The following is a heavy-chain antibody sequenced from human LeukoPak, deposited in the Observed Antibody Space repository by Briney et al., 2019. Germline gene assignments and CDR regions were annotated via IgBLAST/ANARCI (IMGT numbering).Heavy chain of an antibody. D-gene: IGHD3-22*01. CDR3: ARVKDSSGYPYFDY. V-gene: IGHV4-31*03. CDR1: GGSISSGDYY. CDR2: IYYSGST. J-gene: IGHJ4*02. Sequence: SETLSLTCTVSGGSISSGDYYWSWIRQHPGKGLEWIGYIYYSGSTYYNPSLKSRVTISVDTSKNQFSLKLSSVTAADTAVYYCARVKDSSGYPYFDYWGQGTLVTVSS.